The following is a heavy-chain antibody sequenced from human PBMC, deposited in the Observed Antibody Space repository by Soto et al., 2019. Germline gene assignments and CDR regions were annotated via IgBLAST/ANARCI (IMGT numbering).Heavy chain of an antibody. J-gene: IGHJ4*02. CDR2: ISGSGGST. CDR3: AKGYNWNYGFLDF. V-gene: IGHV3-23*01. Sequence: GGSLRLSCAASGFTFNSYAMSWVRQAPGKGLEWVSVISGSGGSTYYADSVKGRFTISRDTSKNTLYLQMNSLRAEDTAVYYCAKGYNWNYGFLDFWGQGPLVTVSS. CDR1: GFTFNSYA. D-gene: IGHD1-7*01.